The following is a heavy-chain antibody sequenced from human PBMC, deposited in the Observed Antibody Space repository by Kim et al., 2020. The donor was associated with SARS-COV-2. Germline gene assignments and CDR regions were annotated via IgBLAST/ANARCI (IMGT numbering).Heavy chain of an antibody. D-gene: IGHD4-17*01. CDR2: ISYSGST. CDR3: ARQYAVTNPFLY. J-gene: IGHJ4*02. CDR1: GGSISSSPYY. Sequence: SETLSLTCTVSGGSISSSPYYWGWIRQPPWKGLEWIGSISYSGSTYYNPSLESRVTISVDTSKNQFSLKLSSVTAADTAVYYCARQYAVTNPFLYWGQGTLVTVSS. V-gene: IGHV4-39*01.